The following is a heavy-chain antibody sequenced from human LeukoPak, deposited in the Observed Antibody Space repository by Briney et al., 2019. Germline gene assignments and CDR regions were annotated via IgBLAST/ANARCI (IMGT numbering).Heavy chain of an antibody. Sequence: GGSLRLSCAASGFTFSTYWMAWVRQAPGKGLEWVANIKGDESARHQADSVKGRFTISRDNAQNSVYLQMSSLRGEDTAVYYCARDVGGSLDYWGQGTLLTVSS. CDR1: GFTFSTYW. J-gene: IGHJ4*02. V-gene: IGHV3-7*01. D-gene: IGHD1-26*01. CDR3: ARDVGGSLDY. CDR2: IKGDESAR.